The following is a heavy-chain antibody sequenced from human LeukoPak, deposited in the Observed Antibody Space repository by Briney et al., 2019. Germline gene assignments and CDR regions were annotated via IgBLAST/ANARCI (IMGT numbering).Heavy chain of an antibody. D-gene: IGHD2-2*01. CDR1: GFTFSSYA. V-gene: IGHV3-23*01. CDR3: AKDPLGYCSSTSCYLIY. CDR2: ISGSGGST. Sequence: GGSLRLSCAASGFTFSSYAMSWVRQAPGKGLEWVSAISGSGGSTYYADSVKGRFTISRDNSKNTLYLQMNSLRAEDTAVYYCAKDPLGYCSSTSCYLIYWGQGTLVTVSS. J-gene: IGHJ4*02.